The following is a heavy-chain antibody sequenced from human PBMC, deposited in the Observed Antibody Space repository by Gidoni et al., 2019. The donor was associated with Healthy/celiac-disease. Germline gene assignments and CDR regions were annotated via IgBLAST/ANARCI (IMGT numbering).Heavy chain of an antibody. Sequence: QVQLVESGGGVVQPGRSLRLSCAASGFTFSSYGMHWVRQAPGKGLEWVAVIWYDGSNKYYADSVKGRFTISRDNSKNTLYLQMNSLRAEDTAVYYCAREEGVGATSFDYWGQGTLVTVSS. J-gene: IGHJ4*02. CDR2: IWYDGSNK. D-gene: IGHD1-26*01. CDR1: GFTFSSYG. CDR3: AREEGVGATSFDY. V-gene: IGHV3-33*01.